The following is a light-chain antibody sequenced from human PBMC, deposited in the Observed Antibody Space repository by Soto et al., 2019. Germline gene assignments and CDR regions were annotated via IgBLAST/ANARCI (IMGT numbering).Light chain of an antibody. CDR2: SDS. CDR3: QVWDSSRDHYV. CDR1: NIGDTG. Sequence: SYELTQPPSVSVAPGQMARITCGGNNIGDTGVHWYQQKSGQAPVLVIYSDSDRPSGIPERFSGSNSGNTATLTISGVEAGDEADYYCQVWDSSRDHYVFGAGTKLTVL. J-gene: IGLJ1*01. V-gene: IGLV3-21*04.